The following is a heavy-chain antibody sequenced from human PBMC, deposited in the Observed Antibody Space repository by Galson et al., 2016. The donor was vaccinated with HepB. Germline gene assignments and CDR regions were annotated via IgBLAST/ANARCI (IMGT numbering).Heavy chain of an antibody. D-gene: IGHD6-19*01. CDR3: VRGSYSSDWYRTSAHDFGMDV. CDR2: IYTAGDT. Sequence: SLRLSCAASGFSFSNYDMYWVRQAPGKGLEWVSSIYTAGDTYYEDSVEGRFTVSRENAKDSLYLHMNSLRAGDTAVYYCVRGSYSSDWYRTSAHDFGMDVWGEGTPVTVAS. V-gene: IGHV3-13*01. J-gene: IGHJ6*04. CDR1: GFSFSNYD.